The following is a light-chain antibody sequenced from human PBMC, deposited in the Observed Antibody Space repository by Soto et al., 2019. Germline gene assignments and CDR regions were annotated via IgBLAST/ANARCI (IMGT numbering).Light chain of an antibody. CDR2: AAS. CDR1: QSISSY. CDR3: QQYSSYSQFT. Sequence: DIQMTQSPSSLSASVGDRVTITCQASQSISSYLNWYQQKPGKAPKLLIYAASSLQSGVPSRFSGSGSGTDFTLTISSLRPDDVATYYCQQYSSYSQFTFGPGTKVDIK. V-gene: IGKV1-39*01. J-gene: IGKJ3*01.